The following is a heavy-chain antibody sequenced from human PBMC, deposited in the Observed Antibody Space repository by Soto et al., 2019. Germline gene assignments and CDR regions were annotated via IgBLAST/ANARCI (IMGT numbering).Heavy chain of an antibody. V-gene: IGHV4-30-2*01. J-gene: IGHJ4*02. D-gene: IGHD3-10*01. CDR3: ARARVVRGVITAYYFDY. CDR2: IYHSGST. CDR1: GGSISSGGYS. Sequence: TLSLTCTVSGGSISSGGYSWSWIRQPPGKGLEWIGYIYHSGSTYYNPSLKSRVTISVDRSKNQFSLKLSSVTAADTAVYYCARARVVRGVITAYYFDYWGQGTLVTVSS.